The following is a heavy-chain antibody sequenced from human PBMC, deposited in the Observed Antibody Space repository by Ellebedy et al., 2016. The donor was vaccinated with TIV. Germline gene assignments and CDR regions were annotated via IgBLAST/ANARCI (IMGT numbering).Heavy chain of an antibody. D-gene: IGHD3-10*01. CDR1: GYSFTSYW. J-gene: IGHJ2*01. CDR3: ARQGVREIISYWYFDL. Sequence: PGGSLRLSCKGSGYSFTSYWIGWVRQMPGKGLEWMGIIYPGDSDTRYSPSFQGQVTISADKSISTAYLQWSSLKASDTAMYYCARQGVREIISYWYFDLWGRGTLVTVSS. CDR2: IYPGDSDT. V-gene: IGHV5-51*01.